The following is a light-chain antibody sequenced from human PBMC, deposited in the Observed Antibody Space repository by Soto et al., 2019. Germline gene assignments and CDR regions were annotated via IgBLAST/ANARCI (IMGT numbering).Light chain of an antibody. V-gene: IGKV3-15*01. CDR1: QSVRSN. CDR3: QQYNSWPET. CDR2: GAS. J-gene: IGKJ4*01. Sequence: EIVMTQSPATLSVSPGERATLSCRASQSVRSNLAWYQQKPGQAPRLLIYGASTRATGIPARFSGSGSGTEFTLTISSLQSEDFAVYYCQQYNSWPETFGGGTEVDIK.